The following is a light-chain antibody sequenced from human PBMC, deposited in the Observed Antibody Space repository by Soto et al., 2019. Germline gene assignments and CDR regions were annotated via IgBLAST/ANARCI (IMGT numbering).Light chain of an antibody. CDR1: QSVNSY. CDR2: NVS. V-gene: IGKV3-11*01. CDR3: HQSSSWPT. Sequence: EIVLTQSPCTLSLSPGERATLSCRASQSVNSYLAWYQQKPGQAPRLLIYNVSNRATGIHARFSGRGSGTDFTLTISSLEPEDSAVYFCHQSSSWPTFGQGTKVDIK. J-gene: IGKJ1*01.